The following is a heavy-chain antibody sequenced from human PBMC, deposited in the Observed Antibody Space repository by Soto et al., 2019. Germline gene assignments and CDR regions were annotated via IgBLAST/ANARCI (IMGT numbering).Heavy chain of an antibody. CDR3: ARESEDLTSNFDY. CDR2: ISSTTNYI. V-gene: IGHV3-21*01. J-gene: IGHJ4*02. CDR1: GFTFTRYS. Sequence: GGSLRLSCAASGFTFTRYSMNWVRQAPGKGLEWVSSISSTTNYIYYAAPTKARFTVSRDNANNSVYLDMNSLSAEDTAVYYCARESEDLTSNFDYWGQGTLVTVSS.